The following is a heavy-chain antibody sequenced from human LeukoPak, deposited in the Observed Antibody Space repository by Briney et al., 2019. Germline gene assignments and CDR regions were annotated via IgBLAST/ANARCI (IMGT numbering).Heavy chain of an antibody. V-gene: IGHV1-2*02. CDR2: INPNSGGT. Sequence: ASVKVSCKASGYTFTGYYMHWVRQAPGQGLEWMGWINPNSGGTYYAQKFQGRVTMTRDTSISTAYMELSRLRSDDTAVYYCARDLEVGARYYYYYYMDVWGKGTTVTVSS. CDR1: GYTFTGYY. D-gene: IGHD1-26*01. J-gene: IGHJ6*03. CDR3: ARDLEVGARYYYYYYMDV.